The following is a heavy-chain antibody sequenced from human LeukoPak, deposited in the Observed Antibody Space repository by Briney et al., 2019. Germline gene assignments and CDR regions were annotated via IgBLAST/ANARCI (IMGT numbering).Heavy chain of an antibody. D-gene: IGHD6-13*01. J-gene: IGHJ4*02. CDR1: GYTFTGYY. Sequence: GASVKVSCKASGYTFTGYYMHWVLQASGQGLEWTGWINPNSGGTNYAQKFQGRVTMTRDTSISTAYMELSRLRSDDTAVFYCAKDISPNDNSWSGTDYWGQGTLVTVSS. CDR3: AKDISPNDNSWSGTDY. CDR2: INPNSGGT. V-gene: IGHV1-2*02.